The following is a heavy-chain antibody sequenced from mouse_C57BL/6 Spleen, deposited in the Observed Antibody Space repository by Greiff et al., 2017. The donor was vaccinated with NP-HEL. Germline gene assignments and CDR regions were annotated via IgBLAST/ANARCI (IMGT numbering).Heavy chain of an antibody. V-gene: IGHV5-16*01. CDR3: ARGRGYYGSSYRDAMDY. D-gene: IGHD1-1*01. J-gene: IGHJ4*01. Sequence: EVKLVESEGGLVQPGSSMKLSCTASGFTFSNYYMAWVRQVPEKGLEWVANINYDGSSTYYLDSLKSRFIISRDNAKNILYLQMSSLKSEDTATYYCARGRGYYGSSYRDAMDYWGQGTSVTVSS. CDR2: INYDGSST. CDR1: GFTFSNYY.